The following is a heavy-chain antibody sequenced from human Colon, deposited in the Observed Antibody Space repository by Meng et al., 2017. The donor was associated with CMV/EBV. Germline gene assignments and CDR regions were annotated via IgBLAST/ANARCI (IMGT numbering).Heavy chain of an antibody. V-gene: IGHV1-2*02. J-gene: IGHJ4*02. CDR3: ARGKDLRGYYGSGSLFDY. D-gene: IGHD3-10*01. CDR1: YTFTDSC. Sequence: YTFTDSCLRWVRQAPRHGLEWVGWVNPNSGGTKNTQKFQGRVTMTRDTSISTAYMELSGLRSDDTAVYYCARGKDLRGYYGSGSLFDYWGQGTLVTVSS. CDR2: VNPNSGGT.